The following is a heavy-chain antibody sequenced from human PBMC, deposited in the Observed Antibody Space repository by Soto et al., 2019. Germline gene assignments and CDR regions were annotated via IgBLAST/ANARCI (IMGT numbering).Heavy chain of an antibody. CDR1: GFTFSSYT. V-gene: IGHV3-64D*06. CDR3: VKDRHVDD. Sequence: GGSLRLSCSVSGFTFSSYTMHWVRQAPEKGLEYVSSITTNGGSTYYADSVKGRFTISRDNSKNTLYLQMSSLRAEDTAVYYCVKDRHVDDWGQRAVVSVSS. CDR2: ITTNGGST. J-gene: IGHJ4*02.